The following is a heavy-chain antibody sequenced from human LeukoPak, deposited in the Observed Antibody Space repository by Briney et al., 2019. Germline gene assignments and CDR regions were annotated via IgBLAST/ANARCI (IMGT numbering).Heavy chain of an antibody. J-gene: IGHJ4*02. D-gene: IGHD1-1*01. Sequence: GRSLRLSCAASGFTFSSYGMHWVRQAPGKGLEWVAVIWYDGSNKYYADSVRGRFTISRDNSKNTLYLQMNSLRAEDTAVYYCAKDGPGTTRGSFWGQGTLVTVSS. CDR2: IWYDGSNK. CDR1: GFTFSSYG. V-gene: IGHV3-33*06. CDR3: AKDGPGTTRGSF.